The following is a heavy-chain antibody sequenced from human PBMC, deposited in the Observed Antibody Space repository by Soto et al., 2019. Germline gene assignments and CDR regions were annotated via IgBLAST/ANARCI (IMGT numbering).Heavy chain of an antibody. CDR2: ISYDGSNK. V-gene: IGHV3-30-3*01. CDR1: GFTFSSYA. J-gene: IGHJ5*02. Sequence: QVQLVESGGGVVQPGRSLRLSCAASGFTFSSYAMHWVRQAPGKGLEWVAVISYDGSNKYYADSVKGRFTISRDNSKNTLYLQMNSLRAEDTAVYYCARDVREGWFDPWGQGTLVTVSS. CDR3: ARDVREGWFDP. D-gene: IGHD3-10*01.